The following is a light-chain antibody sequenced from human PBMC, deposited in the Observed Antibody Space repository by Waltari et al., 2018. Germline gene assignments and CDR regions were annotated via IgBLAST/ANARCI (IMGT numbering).Light chain of an antibody. CDR3: QQYNHWPPIT. Sequence: EIVMTQSPDTLSVSPGDRAAFSCRASQSISSNLAWYQQKPGQGPRLLIYEASTRATSTPARFSGSGSGTDFTLTISSLQSEDSAVYYCQQYNHWPPITFGQGTRLEIK. J-gene: IGKJ5*01. V-gene: IGKV3-15*01. CDR1: QSISSN. CDR2: EAS.